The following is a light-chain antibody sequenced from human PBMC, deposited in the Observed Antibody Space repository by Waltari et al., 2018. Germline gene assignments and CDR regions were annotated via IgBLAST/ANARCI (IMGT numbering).Light chain of an antibody. V-gene: IGKV2-28*01. Sequence: DIVMTQSPLSLPVTPGEPASISCRSSQSLLHSSGYTYLEWYLQKPGQSPQLLIYFISNRASGVPDRFSGSGSGTSFTLKISRVEAEDVGVYYCMHALEAPITFGQGTRLEIK. CDR1: QSLLHSSGYTY. CDR2: FIS. J-gene: IGKJ5*01. CDR3: MHALEAPIT.